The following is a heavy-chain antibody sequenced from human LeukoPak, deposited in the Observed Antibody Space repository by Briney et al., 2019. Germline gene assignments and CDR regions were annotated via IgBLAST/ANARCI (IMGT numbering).Heavy chain of an antibody. CDR3: ARDGRYYDILTGYYNNHFDY. Sequence: ASVKVSCKASGYTFTGYYMHWVRQAPGQGLEWMGWINPNSGGTNYAQKFQGRVTMTRDTSISTAHMELSRLRSDDTAVYYCARDGRYYDILTGYYNNHFDYWGQGTLVTVSS. D-gene: IGHD3-9*01. V-gene: IGHV1-2*02. CDR2: INPNSGGT. J-gene: IGHJ4*02. CDR1: GYTFTGYY.